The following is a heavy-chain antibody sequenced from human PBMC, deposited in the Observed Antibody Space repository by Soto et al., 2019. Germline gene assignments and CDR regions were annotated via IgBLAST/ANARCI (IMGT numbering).Heavy chain of an antibody. Sequence: ASVKVSCKASGYSFNTYAITWVRQAPGQGLEWMGWISAYNGNTNYAQKFQGRVTMTTDTSTSTAYMELRSLRSEDTAVYLCARDRNLNFFYNSDYYYRDLMAVWSRGTTDTVSS. CDR3: ARDRNLNFFYNSDYYYRDLMAV. D-gene: IGHD3-22*01. V-gene: IGHV1-18*01. CDR1: GYSFNTYA. J-gene: IGHJ6*02. CDR2: ISAYNGNT.